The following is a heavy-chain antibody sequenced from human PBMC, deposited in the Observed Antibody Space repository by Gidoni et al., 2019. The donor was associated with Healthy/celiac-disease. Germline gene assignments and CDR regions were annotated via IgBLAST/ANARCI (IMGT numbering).Heavy chain of an antibody. D-gene: IGHD3-16*01. CDR1: GGSFSGYY. CDR2: LNHSGST. J-gene: IGHJ5*02. Sequence: QVQLQQWGAGLLKPSETLSLPCAVYGGSFSGYYWSWIRQPPGKGLEWIGELNHSGSTNYNPSLKSRVTISVDTSKNQFSLKLSSVTAADTAVYYCAREGDLGGWSDPWGQGTLVTVSS. CDR3: AREGDLGGWSDP. V-gene: IGHV4-34*01.